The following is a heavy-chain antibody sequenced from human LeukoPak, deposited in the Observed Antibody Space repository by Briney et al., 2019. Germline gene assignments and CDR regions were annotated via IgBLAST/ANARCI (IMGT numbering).Heavy chain of an antibody. D-gene: IGHD2-15*01. V-gene: IGHV3-30*02. CDR1: GFTFSSYG. CDR2: IRYDGSNK. J-gene: IGHJ4*02. CDR3: AKDAPDCSGGSCYYNYYFDY. Sequence: GGSLRLSCAASGFTFSSYGMHWARQAPGKGLEWVAFIRYDGSNKYYADSVKGRFTISRDNSKNTLYLQMNSLRAEDTAVYYCAKDAPDCSGGSCYYNYYFDYWGQGTLVTVSS.